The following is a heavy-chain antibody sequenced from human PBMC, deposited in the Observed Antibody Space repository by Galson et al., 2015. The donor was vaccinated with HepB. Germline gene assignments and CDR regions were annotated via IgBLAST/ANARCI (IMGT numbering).Heavy chain of an antibody. D-gene: IGHD2/OR15-2a*01. CDR2: ITPFNGNT. CDR1: GYTFTYRY. Sequence: SVKVSCKASGYTFTYRYLHWVRQAPGQALEWMGWITPFNGNTNYAQKFQDRVTITRDGSMSTAYMELSSLRSEDTAMYYCASAGPLSPYGSGESDAFDIWGQGTMVTVSS. CDR3: ASAGPLSPYGSGESDAFDI. J-gene: IGHJ3*02. V-gene: IGHV1-45*02.